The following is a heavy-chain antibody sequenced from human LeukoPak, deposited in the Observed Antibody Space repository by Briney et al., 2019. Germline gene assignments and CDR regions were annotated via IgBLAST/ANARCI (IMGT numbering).Heavy chain of an antibody. CDR3: ARSGASLYGSGSPGAFDI. Sequence: SETLSLTCAVHGGSFSGYHWSWIRQPPGKGLEWIGEINHSGSTNYNPSLKSRVTISVDTSKNQFSLKLSSVTAADTAVYYCARSGASLYGSGSPGAFDIWGQGTMVTVSS. CDR1: GGSFSGYH. D-gene: IGHD3-10*01. CDR2: INHSGST. J-gene: IGHJ3*02. V-gene: IGHV4-34*01.